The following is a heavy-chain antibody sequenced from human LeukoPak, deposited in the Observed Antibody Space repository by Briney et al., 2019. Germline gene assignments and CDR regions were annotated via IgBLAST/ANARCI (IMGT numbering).Heavy chain of an antibody. Sequence: PGGSLRLSCAASGFTVSSNYMTWVRQAPGKGLEWVSVIYSDGTTYYADSVKGRFTISRDNLKNMLYLEMNSLRTEDTAVYYCAREGSGSYYMDFDSWGRGTLVTVSS. V-gene: IGHV3-66*02. CDR3: AREGSGSYYMDFDS. CDR1: GFTVSSNY. J-gene: IGHJ4*02. D-gene: IGHD1-26*01. CDR2: IYSDGTT.